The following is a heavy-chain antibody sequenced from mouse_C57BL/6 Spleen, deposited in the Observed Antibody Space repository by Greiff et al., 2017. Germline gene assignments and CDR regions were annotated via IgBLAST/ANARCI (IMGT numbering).Heavy chain of an antibody. D-gene: IGHD2-4*01. CDR1: GFTFSSYA. CDR2: ISDGGSYT. CDR3: ARQGDRYDYEGFAY. V-gene: IGHV5-4*03. J-gene: IGHJ3*01. Sequence: EVKLEESGGGLVKPGGSLKLSCAASGFTFSSYAMSWVRQTPEKRLEWVATISDGGSYTYYPDNVKGRFTISRDNAKNNLYLQMSHLKSEDTAMYYCARQGDRYDYEGFAYWGQGTLVTVSA.